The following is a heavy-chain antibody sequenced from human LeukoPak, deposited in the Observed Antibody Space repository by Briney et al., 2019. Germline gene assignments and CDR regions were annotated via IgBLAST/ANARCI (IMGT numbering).Heavy chain of an antibody. CDR1: GYTFSRYW. CDR3: TTDTFGARDS. D-gene: IGHD3-10*01. Sequence: GGSLRLSCAASGYTFSRYWMHWVRQGPGKGLVWVSRINEDGSSTSYAESVRGRFTISRDNAKNTLYLQMNSLRAEDAAVYYCTTDTFGARDSWGQGTLVTASS. CDR2: INEDGSST. V-gene: IGHV3-74*01. J-gene: IGHJ4*02.